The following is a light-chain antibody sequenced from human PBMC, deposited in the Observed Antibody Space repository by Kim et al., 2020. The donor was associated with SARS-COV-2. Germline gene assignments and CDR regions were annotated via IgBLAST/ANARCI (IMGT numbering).Light chain of an antibody. V-gene: IGLV6-57*03. CDR3: QSYDPRNVI. J-gene: IGLJ2*01. Sequence: TVATSCHRSSGGIGSCDVQWYRQRPGSAPTTVIYEDDRRASGVPDRFSGSIDSSSNSASLTISGLKTEDEADYYCQSYDPRNVIFGGGTQLTVL. CDR1: SGGIGSCD. CDR2: EDD.